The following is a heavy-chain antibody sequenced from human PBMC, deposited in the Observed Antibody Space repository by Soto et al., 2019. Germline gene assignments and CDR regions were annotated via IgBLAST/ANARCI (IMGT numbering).Heavy chain of an antibody. V-gene: IGHV3-30*18. J-gene: IGHJ6*02. CDR2: ISYDGSNK. CDR1: GFTFSSYG. D-gene: IGHD6-6*01. Sequence: GGSLRLSCAASGFTFSSYGMHWVRQAPGKGLEWVAVISYDGSNKYYADSVKGRFTISRDNSKNTLYLQMNSLRAEETAVYYCAKEYSSSRGGLLNKYYYYYGMDVWGQGTTVTVSS. CDR3: AKEYSSSRGGLLNKYYYYYGMDV.